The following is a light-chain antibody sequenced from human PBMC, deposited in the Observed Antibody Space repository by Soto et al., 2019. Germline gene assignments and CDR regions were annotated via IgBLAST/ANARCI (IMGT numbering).Light chain of an antibody. CDR3: CSYAGNSAWV. V-gene: IGLV2-23*02. J-gene: IGLJ3*02. CDR1: SSDVGGYNL. CDR2: EVT. Sequence: VLTQPATVSEYLGESVTSSCTGTSSDVGGYNLVSWYRQHPGRAPKLMIYEVTKRPSGVSNRFSGSKSGNTAALTISGLQAEDEGDYYCCSYAGNSAWVFGGGTKVTVL.